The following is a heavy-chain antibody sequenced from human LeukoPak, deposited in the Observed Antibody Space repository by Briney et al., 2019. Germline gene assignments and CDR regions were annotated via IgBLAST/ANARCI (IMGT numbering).Heavy chain of an antibody. CDR3: AAVGSSIY. CDR1: GLTVSSNY. J-gene: IGHJ4*02. Sequence: GGSLRLSCAVSGLTVSSNYMTWVRQPPGKGLEWVSVIYSGGTIYYADSVKGRFTISRDNSKNTLFLQMNSLRAEDTAAYSCAAVGSSIYWGQGTLVTVSS. D-gene: IGHD1-26*01. CDR2: IYSGGTI. V-gene: IGHV3-53*01.